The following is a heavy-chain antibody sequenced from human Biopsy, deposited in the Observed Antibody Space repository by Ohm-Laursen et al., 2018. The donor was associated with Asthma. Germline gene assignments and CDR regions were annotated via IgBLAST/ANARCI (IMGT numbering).Heavy chain of an antibody. J-gene: IGHJ2*01. CDR3: ARHPNNGDYSDWYFDL. CDR2: VFYTGIT. CDR1: GFSMDTNSYF. Sequence: SDTLSLTCTISGFSMDTNSYFWGWIRQPPGKGLEWIGGVFYTGITYYNPSLESRVTMSVDTSKSQFFLEVNSVTAPDTAVYYCARHPNNGDYSDWYFDLWGRGTLVTVSS. D-gene: IGHD4-17*01. V-gene: IGHV4-39*01.